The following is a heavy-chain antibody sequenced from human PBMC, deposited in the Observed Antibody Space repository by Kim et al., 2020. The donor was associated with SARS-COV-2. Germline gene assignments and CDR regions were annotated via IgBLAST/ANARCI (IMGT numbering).Heavy chain of an antibody. Sequence: NNTGTNTDYAESVRGRFTSSRDNSKNMVYLQMNSLGAEDTALYYCTTAFEYWGQGTLVTVSS. J-gene: IGHJ4*02. V-gene: IGHV3-74*01. CDR3: TTAFEY. CDR2: NNTGTNT.